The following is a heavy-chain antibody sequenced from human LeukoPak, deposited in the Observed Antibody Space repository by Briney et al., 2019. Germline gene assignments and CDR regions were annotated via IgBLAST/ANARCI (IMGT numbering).Heavy chain of an antibody. V-gene: IGHV4-34*01. CDR2: INHSGST. CDR1: GGCFSGYY. CDR3: ARGKISYYDFWSGFPHHYYFDY. D-gene: IGHD3-3*01. J-gene: IGHJ4*02. Sequence: SETLSLTCAVYGGCFSGYYWSWIRQPPGKGLEWIGEINHSGSTNYNPSLKSRVTISVDTSKNQFSLKLSSVTAADTAVYYCARGKISYYDFWSGFPHHYYFDYWGQGTLVTVSS.